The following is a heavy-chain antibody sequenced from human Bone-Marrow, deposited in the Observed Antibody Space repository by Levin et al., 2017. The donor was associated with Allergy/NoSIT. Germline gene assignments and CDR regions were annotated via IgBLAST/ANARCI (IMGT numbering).Heavy chain of an antibody. CDR3: ARDGDPYNSSSPYYYYYYMDG. V-gene: IGHV3-33*01. J-gene: IGHJ6*03. CDR2: TWYDGSNK. CDR1: GFTFSSYG. D-gene: IGHD6-6*01. Sequence: LSLTCAASGFTFSSYGMHWVRQAPGKGLEWVAVTWYDGSNKYYADSVKGRFTISRDNSKNTLSLRMNSLRAEDTAVYYCARDGDPYNSSSPYYYYYYMDGWGKGTTVTVSS.